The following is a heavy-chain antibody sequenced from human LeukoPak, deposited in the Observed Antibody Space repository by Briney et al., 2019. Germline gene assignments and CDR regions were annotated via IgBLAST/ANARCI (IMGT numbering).Heavy chain of an antibody. CDR3: AKEGEMATTAAYFDY. Sequence: GASLGLSCAASGFTFSRYAMSWVRQAPGKGLEWVSTISGSGGYTYSADSVKGRFTISRDNSKNTLYLQMHSLRAEDTAVYYCAKEGEMATTAAYFDYWGQGALVTVSS. D-gene: IGHD5-24*01. V-gene: IGHV3-23*01. CDR1: GFTFSRYA. CDR2: ISGSGGYT. J-gene: IGHJ4*02.